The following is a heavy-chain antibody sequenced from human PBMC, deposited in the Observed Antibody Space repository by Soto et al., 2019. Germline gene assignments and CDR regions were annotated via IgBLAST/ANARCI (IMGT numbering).Heavy chain of an antibody. Sequence: QVQLQQWGAGLLKPSQTLSLTCAVYGGSFSTYYWSWIRQPPGKGLEWIGEINHSGSTTYNPSLKSRVTISVDTSKNQFSLKLSSVTAADTAVYYCARGESRYSSGSWGQGTLVTVSS. V-gene: IGHV4-34*01. J-gene: IGHJ5*02. D-gene: IGHD6-25*01. CDR1: GGSFSTYY. CDR2: INHSGST. CDR3: ARGESRYSSGS.